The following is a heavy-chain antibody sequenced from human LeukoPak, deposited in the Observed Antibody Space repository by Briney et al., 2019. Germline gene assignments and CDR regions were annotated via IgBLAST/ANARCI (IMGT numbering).Heavy chain of an antibody. Sequence: GRSLRLSCAASGFTFSSYAMHWVRQAPGKGLEWVSAISGSGGSTYYADSVKGRFTISRDNSKNTLYLQMNSLRAEDTAVYYCAKIGVRWYYYWGQGTLVTVSS. V-gene: IGHV3-23*01. J-gene: IGHJ4*02. CDR3: AKIGVRWYYY. CDR1: GFTFSSYA. CDR2: ISGSGGST. D-gene: IGHD4-23*01.